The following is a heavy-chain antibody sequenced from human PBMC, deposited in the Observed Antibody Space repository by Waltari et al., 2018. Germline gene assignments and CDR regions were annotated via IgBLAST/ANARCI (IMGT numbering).Heavy chain of an antibody. V-gene: IGHV4-34*01. Sequence: QVQLQQWGAGLLKPSETLSLTCAVYGGSFSGYYWSWIRQPPGKGLEWIGEINHSGSTNYNPSLKSRVTISVDTSKNQFSLKLSSVTAADTAVYYCARGPFFEFLVVVIARPWYFDLWGRGTLVTVSS. J-gene: IGHJ2*01. CDR3: ARGPFFEFLVVVIARPWYFDL. CDR2: INHSGST. CDR1: GGSFSGYY. D-gene: IGHD2-21*01.